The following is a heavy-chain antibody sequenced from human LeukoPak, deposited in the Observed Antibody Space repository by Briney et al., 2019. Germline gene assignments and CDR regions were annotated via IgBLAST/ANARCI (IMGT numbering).Heavy chain of an antibody. J-gene: IGHJ6*02. Sequence: ASVKVSCKASGYTFTSYGISWVRQAPGQGREWMGWVNPNRGATNYAQKFQGWVTMTRDTSISTAYMALTTLRSDDSAVYCCARDSGEAVRGVIITGLYYYYAIDVWGQGTTVTVSS. V-gene: IGHV1-2*04. D-gene: IGHD3-10*01. CDR3: ARDSGEAVRGVIITGLYYYYAIDV. CDR1: GYTFTSYG. CDR2: VNPNRGAT.